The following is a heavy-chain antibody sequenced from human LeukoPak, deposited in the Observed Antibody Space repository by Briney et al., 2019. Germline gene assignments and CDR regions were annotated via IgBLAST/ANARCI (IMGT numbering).Heavy chain of an antibody. Sequence: SETLSLTCTVSGGSISSYYWSWIRQPPAKGLEGIGYIYYSGSTNYNPSLKSRVTISVDTSKNQFSLKLSSVTAADTAVYYCARSRDENSNYGILNYYYYMDVWGKGTTVTVSS. CDR1: GGSISSYY. D-gene: IGHD4-11*01. J-gene: IGHJ6*03. CDR3: ARSRDENSNYGILNYYYYMDV. V-gene: IGHV4-59*01. CDR2: IYYSGST.